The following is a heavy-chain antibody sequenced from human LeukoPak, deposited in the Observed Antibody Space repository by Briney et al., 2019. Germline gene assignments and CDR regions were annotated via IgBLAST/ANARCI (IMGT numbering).Heavy chain of an antibody. D-gene: IGHD5-18*01. Sequence: QTGGSLRLSCTASGFTFSSYWMEWVRQAPGKGLVWVSRINTDGSDTSCADSVKGRFTISRDNAKNTLYLQMNSLRAEDTAVYYCARVSYGYGGDYWGQGTLVTVSS. CDR2: INTDGSDT. V-gene: IGHV3-74*01. CDR1: GFTFSSYW. CDR3: ARVSYGYGGDY. J-gene: IGHJ4*02.